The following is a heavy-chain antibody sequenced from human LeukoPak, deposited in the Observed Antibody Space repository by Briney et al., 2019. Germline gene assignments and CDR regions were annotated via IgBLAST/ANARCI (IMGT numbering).Heavy chain of an antibody. Sequence: SETLSLTCTVSGGSISSYYWSWVRQPPGKGLEGIGYIYYSGSTNYNPSLKSRVTISVDTSKNQFSLKLSSVTAADTAVYYCARQITIFGVVIPAPVGEFDHWGQGTLVTVSS. V-gene: IGHV4-59*08. CDR2: IYYSGST. CDR1: GGSISSYY. D-gene: IGHD3-3*01. CDR3: ARQITIFGVVIPAPVGEFDH. J-gene: IGHJ5*02.